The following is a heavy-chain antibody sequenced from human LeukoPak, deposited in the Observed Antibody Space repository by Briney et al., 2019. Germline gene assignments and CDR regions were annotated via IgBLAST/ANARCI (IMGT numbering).Heavy chain of an antibody. D-gene: IGHD2-21*02. CDR2: IYYSGST. V-gene: IGHV4-59*11. Sequence: PSETLSLTCTVSGGSISSHYWSWIRQPPGKGLEWIGYIYYSGSTNYNPSLKSRVTISVDTSKNQFSLKLSSVTAADTAVYYCARAGAYCGGDCYLLQNDDAFGIWGQGTMVTVSS. CDR3: ARAGAYCGGDCYLLQNDDAFGI. CDR1: GGSISSHY. J-gene: IGHJ3*02.